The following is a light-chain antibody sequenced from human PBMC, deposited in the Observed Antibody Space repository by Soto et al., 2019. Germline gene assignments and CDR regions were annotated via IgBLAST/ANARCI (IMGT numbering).Light chain of an antibody. CDR1: SSDVGGYNY. CDR2: EVS. Sequence: QAVVTQPASVSGSPGQSITISCTGTSSDVGGYNYVSWYQQHPGKAPKLIIYEVSNRPSGVSNRFSGSKSGNTASLTISGLQAEDEADYYCNSYTSKSTGVFGTGTQLTVL. J-gene: IGLJ1*01. CDR3: NSYTSKSTGV. V-gene: IGLV2-14*01.